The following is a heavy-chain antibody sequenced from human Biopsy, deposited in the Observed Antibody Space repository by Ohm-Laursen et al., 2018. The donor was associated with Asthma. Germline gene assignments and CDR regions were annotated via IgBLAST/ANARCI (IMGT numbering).Heavy chain of an antibody. CDR2: IYYSGTT. J-gene: IGHJ5*02. CDR1: SGSGGYMRSGNYY. V-gene: IGHV4-39*01. D-gene: IGHD1-20*01. CDR3: ARAAITGIRGWFDP. Sequence: SETLSLTCSLSSGSGGYMRSGNYYWGWIRQPPGKGLEWIGSIYYSGTTYYNPSLESRVTVSADTSKNQFHLNLSSVTAADTAVYFCARAAITGIRGWFDPWGQGTQVTVSS.